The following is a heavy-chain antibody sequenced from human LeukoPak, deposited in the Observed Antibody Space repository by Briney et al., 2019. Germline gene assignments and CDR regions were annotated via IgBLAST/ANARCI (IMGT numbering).Heavy chain of an antibody. V-gene: IGHV3-21*06. CDR3: ARDGVVVTYYFEY. Sequence: PGGSLRLSCAASGFMFRSYSMNWVRQAPGKGLEWVSSISVGSNYIYYADSVKGRFTISRDSAKNLVYLQMNSLRAEDTAVYYCARDGVVVTYYFEYWGQGTMVTVSA. J-gene: IGHJ4*02. CDR2: ISVGSNYI. CDR1: GFMFRSYS. D-gene: IGHD4-23*01.